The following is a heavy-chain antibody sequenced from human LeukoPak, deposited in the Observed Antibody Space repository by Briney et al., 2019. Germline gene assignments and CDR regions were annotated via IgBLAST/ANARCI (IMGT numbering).Heavy chain of an antibody. CDR3: ASDPFTISAYDAFNI. J-gene: IGHJ3*02. Sequence: GGSLRLSCAASGFIFRSYGMYWVRQAPGKGLEWVAFIRYDGNNKDYADSVKGRFTISKDTSKNTLYLQMNSLRAEDTAVYYCASDPFTISAYDAFNIWGQGTVVTVSS. CDR1: GFIFRSYG. CDR2: IRYDGNNK. D-gene: IGHD3-3*02. V-gene: IGHV3-30*02.